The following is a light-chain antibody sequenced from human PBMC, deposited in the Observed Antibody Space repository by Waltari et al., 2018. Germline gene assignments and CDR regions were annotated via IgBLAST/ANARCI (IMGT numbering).Light chain of an antibody. V-gene: IGLV2-11*01. CDR3: CSRAGSSVV. CDR1: SGDVGHSNY. CDR2: DVS. J-gene: IGLJ2*01. Sequence: QSALTQPRSVSGSPGQSVTIPCTGTSGDVGHSNYVSWYQEQPGKAPRLTIYDVSERPSGVPDRFSASKSGNTASLTISGLQAEDEGSYHCCSRAGSSVVFGGGTKLTVL.